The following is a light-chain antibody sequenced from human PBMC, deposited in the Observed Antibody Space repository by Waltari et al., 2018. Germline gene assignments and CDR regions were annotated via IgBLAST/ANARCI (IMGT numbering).Light chain of an antibody. CDR3: GVWDSSLSAYV. Sequence: QSVVTQPPSVSAAPGQKVTISCSGSSFNIGKNHVSWYKQHPGTAPKLLIYETDNRPPGLPARFSGSKSGTSATLRITGRQTGDEADYDCGVWDSSLSAYVFGPGT. J-gene: IGLJ1*01. CDR2: ETD. CDR1: SFNIGKNH. V-gene: IGLV1-51*02.